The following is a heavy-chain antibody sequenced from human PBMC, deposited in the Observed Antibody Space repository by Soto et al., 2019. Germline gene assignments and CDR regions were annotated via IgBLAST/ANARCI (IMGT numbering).Heavy chain of an antibody. V-gene: IGHV3-9*01. CDR3: AKGPYYYYYMDV. Sequence: EVQLVESGGGLVQPGRSLRLSCAASGFTFDDYAMHWVRQAPGKGLEWVSGISWNSGSIGYVDSVKGRFTISRDNAKNSLYLQMNSLRAEDTALYYCAKGPYYYYYMDVWGKGTTVTVSS. CDR1: GFTFDDYA. CDR2: ISWNSGSI. J-gene: IGHJ6*03.